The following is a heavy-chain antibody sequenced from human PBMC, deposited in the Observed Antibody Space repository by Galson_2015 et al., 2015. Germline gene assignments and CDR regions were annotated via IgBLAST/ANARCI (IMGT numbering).Heavy chain of an antibody. J-gene: IGHJ6*02. D-gene: IGHD2-2*03. Sequence: QSGAEVKKPGESLKISCKGSGYSFTSYWIGWVRQIPGKGLEWMGIIYPGDSDTRYSPSFQGQVTISADKSISTAYLQWSSLKASDTAMYYCAIPTGYCSSTSCIWDYGMDVWGQGTTVTVSS. CDR1: GYSFTSYW. CDR3: AIPTGYCSSTSCIWDYGMDV. CDR2: IYPGDSDT. V-gene: IGHV5-51*01.